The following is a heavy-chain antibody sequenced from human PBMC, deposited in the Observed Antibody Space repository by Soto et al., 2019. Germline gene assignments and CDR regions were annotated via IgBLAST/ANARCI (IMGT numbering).Heavy chain of an antibody. Sequence: EVQLVESGGGLVQPGRSLRLSCAASGFTFDDYAMHWVRQAPGKGLEWVSGISWNSGSIGYADSVKGRFTISRDNAKNSLYLQMNSLRAEDTALYYCAKAGLRWLNWFDPWGQGTLVTVSS. CDR2: ISWNSGSI. V-gene: IGHV3-9*01. D-gene: IGHD3-10*01. J-gene: IGHJ5*02. CDR1: GFTFDDYA. CDR3: AKAGLRWLNWFDP.